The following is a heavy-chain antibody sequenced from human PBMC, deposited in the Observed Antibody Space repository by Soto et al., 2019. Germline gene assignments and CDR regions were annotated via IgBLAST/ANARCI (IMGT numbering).Heavy chain of an antibody. CDR1: AYSFTSYW. J-gene: IGHJ4*02. Sequence: GESLKIACQGSAYSFTSYWIGWVRQMPGKGLEWMGIIYPGDSETRYSPSFEGQVTISVDKSTSTAYLQWSSLKASDTAMYYCARLGTMAEPDGWGQGTLVTVSS. CDR3: ARLGTMAEPDG. V-gene: IGHV5-51*01. CDR2: IYPGDSET. D-gene: IGHD1-7*01.